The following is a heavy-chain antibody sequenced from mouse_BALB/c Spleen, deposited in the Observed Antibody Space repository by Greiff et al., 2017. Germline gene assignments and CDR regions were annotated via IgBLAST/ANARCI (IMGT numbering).Heavy chain of an antibody. CDR1: GFSLTSYG. CDR3: ARDGGYYSAWFAY. D-gene: IGHD2-3*01. CDR2: IWAGGST. V-gene: IGHV2-9*02. J-gene: IGHJ3*01. Sequence: VQRVESGPGLVAPSQSLSITCTVSGFSLTSYGVHWVRQPPGKGLEWLGVIWAGGSTNYNSALMSRLSISKDNSKSQVFLKMNSLQTDDTAMYYCARDGGYYSAWFAYWGQGTLVTVSA.